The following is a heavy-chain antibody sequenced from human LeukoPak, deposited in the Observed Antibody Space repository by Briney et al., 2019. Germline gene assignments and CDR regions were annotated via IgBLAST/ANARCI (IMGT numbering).Heavy chain of an antibody. CDR3: AEDAQRGFDYSNSLEY. J-gene: IGHJ4*02. Sequence: GRSLRLSCAASGFTFSHYGMHWVRQAPGKGLEWVAVIWNDGTNRYYGDSVKGRFTISRDDSKNTVYLQMNGLRAGDTAVYYCAEDAQRGFDYSNSLEYWGQGTLVTVSS. CDR1: GFTFSHYG. CDR2: IWNDGTNR. D-gene: IGHD4-11*01. V-gene: IGHV3-33*06.